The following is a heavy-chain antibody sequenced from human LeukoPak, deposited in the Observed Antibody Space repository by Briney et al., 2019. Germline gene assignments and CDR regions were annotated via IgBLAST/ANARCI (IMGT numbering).Heavy chain of an antibody. V-gene: IGHV4-59*12. D-gene: IGHD1-26*01. Sequence: SETLSLTCTVSGGSIRSDYWSWIRQPPGKGLEWIGYMYYSGSTNYNPSLKSRVTISVDTSKNQFSLNLRSVTASDTAVYYCARRIVGGTSYFDYWGQGTLVTVSS. CDR1: GGSIRSDY. CDR2: MYYSGST. J-gene: IGHJ4*02. CDR3: ARRIVGGTSYFDY.